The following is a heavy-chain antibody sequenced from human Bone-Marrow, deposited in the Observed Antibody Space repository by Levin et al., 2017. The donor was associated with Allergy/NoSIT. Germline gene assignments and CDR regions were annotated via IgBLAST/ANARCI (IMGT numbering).Heavy chain of an antibody. J-gene: IGHJ5*01. CDR1: GFIFRSYS. Sequence: LSLTCAASGFIFRSYSMNWVRQAPGKGLEWVSYISSSGNDVKYADSVKGRFTISRDNAQKSLFLQMSSLRDEDTAVYFCARDEAVVAGNDWFDSWGQGTLVTVSS. D-gene: IGHD6-19*01. V-gene: IGHV3-48*02. CDR3: ARDEAVVAGNDWFDS. CDR2: ISSSGNDV.